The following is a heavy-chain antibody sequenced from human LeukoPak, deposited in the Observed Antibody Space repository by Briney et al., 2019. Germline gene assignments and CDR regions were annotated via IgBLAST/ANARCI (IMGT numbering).Heavy chain of an antibody. CDR3: ARSPPYTAATGYYYYYMDV. D-gene: IGHD6-13*01. V-gene: IGHV3-23*01. Sequence: PGGSLRLSCAASGVTFSDYYMSWIRQAPGKGLEWVSTISGRGDSTYYADSVKGRFTISRGNSKNTLYLQMSSLRVEDTARYYCARSPPYTAATGYYYYYMDVWGRGTTVTVSS. CDR2: ISGRGDST. J-gene: IGHJ6*03. CDR1: GVTFSDYY.